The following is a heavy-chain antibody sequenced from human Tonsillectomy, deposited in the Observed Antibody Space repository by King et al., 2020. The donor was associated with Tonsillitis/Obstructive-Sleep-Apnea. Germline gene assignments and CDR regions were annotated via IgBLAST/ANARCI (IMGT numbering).Heavy chain of an antibody. Sequence: EQLVQSGSELKRPGASGKVSCKASGYSFTNYAMNWVRQAPGPRLVWVGLINTNIGNPTYAQGFTGRFVFSLDTSVSTAYLQICSLEAEDTGVYYCARARSNDAFEIWGQGTMVTVSS. CDR3: ARARSNDAFEI. CDR2: INTNIGNP. CDR1: GYSFTNYA. V-gene: IGHV7-4-1*01. J-gene: IGHJ3*02.